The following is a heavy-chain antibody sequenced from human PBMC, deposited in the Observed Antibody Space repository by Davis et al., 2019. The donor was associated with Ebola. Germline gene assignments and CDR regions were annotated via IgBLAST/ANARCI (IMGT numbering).Heavy chain of an antibody. CDR3: AKDSRGYNKPFDY. CDR1: GFTFNYYA. D-gene: IGHD3-10*01. CDR2: IGGGGDDT. J-gene: IGHJ4*02. V-gene: IGHV3-23*01. Sequence: GESLKISCAASGFTFNYYAMSWVRQAPGKGLERVSLIGGGGDDTYYPDSVKGRFTISRDNSKNMLFLQMNSLRAEDTAVYYCAKDSRGYNKPFDYWGQGTLVTVSS.